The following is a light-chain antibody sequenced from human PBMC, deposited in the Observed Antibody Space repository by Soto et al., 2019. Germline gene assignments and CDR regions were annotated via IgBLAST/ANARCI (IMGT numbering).Light chain of an antibody. CDR2: DAS. V-gene: IGKV1-17*01. CDR3: QQYNSYST. Sequence: EIQMTQSPSSLSASVGVRVTITCRASQGIRNDLGWYQQKPGKAPKLLIYDASSLESGVPSRFSGSGSGTEFTLTISSLQPDDFATYYCQQYNSYSTFGQGTKVDIK. J-gene: IGKJ1*01. CDR1: QGIRND.